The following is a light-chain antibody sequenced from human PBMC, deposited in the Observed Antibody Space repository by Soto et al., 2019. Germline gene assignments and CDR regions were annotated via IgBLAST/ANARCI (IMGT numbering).Light chain of an antibody. CDR2: EGS. Sequence: QSVLTQPASVSGSPGQSITISCTGTSSDVGSYNLVSWYQQHPGKAPKLMLYEGSKRPSGVSNRFSGSKSGNTASLTISGLQAEDEADYYCCSYAGSSTWVFGTGTKVTVL. J-gene: IGLJ1*01. CDR1: SSDVGSYNL. V-gene: IGLV2-23*01. CDR3: CSYAGSSTWV.